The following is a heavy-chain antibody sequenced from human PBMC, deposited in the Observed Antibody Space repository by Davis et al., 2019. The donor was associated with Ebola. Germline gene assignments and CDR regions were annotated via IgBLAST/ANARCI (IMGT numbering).Heavy chain of an antibody. J-gene: IGHJ4*02. D-gene: IGHD1-1*01. CDR1: GYTFTSYG. CDR3: ARAQFPTTSDH. CDR2: ISAYNGNT. V-gene: IGHV1-18*01. Sequence: ASVKVSCKASGYTFTSYGISWVRQAPGQGLEWMGWISAYNGNTNYAQNVQGRVTMTTDTSTSTAYMEVGSLRSDDTAVYYCARAQFPTTSDHWGQGTLVTVSS.